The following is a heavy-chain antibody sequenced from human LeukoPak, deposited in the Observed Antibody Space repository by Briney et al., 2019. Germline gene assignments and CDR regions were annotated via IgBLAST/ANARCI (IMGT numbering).Heavy chain of an antibody. CDR3: AKKRNAAPYYFDC. J-gene: IGHJ4*02. CDR1: GGSISSSSYY. D-gene: IGHD6-25*01. V-gene: IGHV4-39*07. Sequence: PSETLSLTCTVSGGSISSSSYYWGWIRQPPGKGLEWIGSIYYSGSTYYNPSLKSRVTISVDKSKNQFSLRLSSVTAADTAVYYCAKKRNAAPYYFDCWGQGTLVTVSS. CDR2: IYYSGST.